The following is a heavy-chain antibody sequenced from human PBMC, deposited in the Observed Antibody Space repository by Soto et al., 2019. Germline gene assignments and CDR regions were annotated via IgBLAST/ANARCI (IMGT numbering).Heavy chain of an antibody. D-gene: IGHD3-9*01. CDR1: GYTFTGYY. J-gene: IGHJ6*02. CDR2: INPNSGGT. V-gene: IGHV1-2*02. CDR3: ARERRNYDILTGYYPRGMDV. Sequence: ASVKVSCKASGYTFTGYYMHWVRQAPGQGLEWMGWINPNSGGTNYAQKFQGRVTMTRDTSISTAYMELSRLRSDDTAVYYCARERRNYDILTGYYPRGMDVWGQGTTVTVSS.